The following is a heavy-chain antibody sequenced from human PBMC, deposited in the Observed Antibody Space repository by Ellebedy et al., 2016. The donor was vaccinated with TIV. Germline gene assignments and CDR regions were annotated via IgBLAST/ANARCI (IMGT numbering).Heavy chain of an antibody. Sequence: AASVKVSCKASGYIFSSYGINWVRQAPGQGLEWMGWINVYNGNTHYAQNVQGRVTMTTDTSTNTADMELRNLKPDDTAVYYCARGTGYCNGGSCTLDLWGQGTRVTVSS. J-gene: IGHJ5*02. V-gene: IGHV1-18*01. CDR1: GYIFSSYG. D-gene: IGHD2-15*01. CDR3: ARGTGYCNGGSCTLDL. CDR2: INVYNGNT.